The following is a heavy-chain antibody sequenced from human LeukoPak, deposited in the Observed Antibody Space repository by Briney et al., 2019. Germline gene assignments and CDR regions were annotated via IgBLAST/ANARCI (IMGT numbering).Heavy chain of an antibody. CDR2: IYPGDSDT. V-gene: IGHV5-51*01. J-gene: IGHJ3*02. Sequence: GESLKISCKGSGYSFTSYWIGWVRQMPGKGLEWMGIIYPGDSDTSYSPSIQGQVTISAVKSISTTYLQWSSLKASDTAMYYCARPRERYDILTGQTGTAFDIWGQGTMVTVSS. CDR1: GYSFTSYW. CDR3: ARPRERYDILTGQTGTAFDI. D-gene: IGHD3-9*01.